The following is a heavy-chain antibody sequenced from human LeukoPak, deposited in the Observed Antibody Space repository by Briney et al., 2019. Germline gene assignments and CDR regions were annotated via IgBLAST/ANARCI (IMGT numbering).Heavy chain of an antibody. Sequence: SEALCLTRAVSGVSISRYYWSWVRQPPAEGLEWVGYIYYSGSTNYTPPCTSPVTISLDTSKNPFSLKLSSVTAADPAVYYCARHDGSSWYYAFDVWGQGTMVTASS. CDR3: ARHDGSSWYYAFDV. CDR2: IYYSGST. D-gene: IGHD6-13*01. J-gene: IGHJ3*01. CDR1: GVSISRYY. V-gene: IGHV4-59*08.